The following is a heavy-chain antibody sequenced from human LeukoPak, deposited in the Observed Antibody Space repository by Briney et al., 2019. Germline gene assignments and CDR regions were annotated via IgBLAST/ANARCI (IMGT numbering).Heavy chain of an antibody. V-gene: IGHV1-18*01. CDR1: GYTFTSYD. D-gene: IGHD6-19*01. CDR2: ISAYNGNT. J-gene: IGHJ4*02. Sequence: APVKVSCKASGYTFTSYDINWVRQAPGQGLEWMGWISAYNGNTNYAQKLQGRVTMTTDTSTSTAYMELRSLRSDDTAVYYCARGLAVAGYFDYWGQGTLVTVSS. CDR3: ARGLAVAGYFDY.